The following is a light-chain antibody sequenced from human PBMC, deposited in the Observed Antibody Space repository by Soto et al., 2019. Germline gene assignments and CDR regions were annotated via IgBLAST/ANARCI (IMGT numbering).Light chain of an antibody. CDR2: DAS. CDR1: EDISDY. V-gene: IGKV1-33*01. Sequence: DIQMTQSPSSLSASVGDRVTITCQASEDISDYLNWYQQKPGKAPKLLIYDASLLETGVPSRFSGSGSGIDFTFTISSLQPEDIATYYCQQYTSLPRTFGQGTKLAIK. J-gene: IGKJ2*01. CDR3: QQYTSLPRT.